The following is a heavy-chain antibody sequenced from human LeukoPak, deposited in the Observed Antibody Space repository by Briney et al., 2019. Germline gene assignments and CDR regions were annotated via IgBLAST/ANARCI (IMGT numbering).Heavy chain of an antibody. CDR1: EFAFSTYN. V-gene: IGHV3-33*08. CDR3: ACDYGGNSGVDY. CDR2: IWFDGSDK. J-gene: IGHJ4*02. Sequence: GGSLRLSCAASEFAFSTYNMNWVRQAPGKGLEWVTFIWFDGSDKYYADSVKGRFTISRDNSKNTLYLQMNSLRAEDTAVYYCACDYGGNSGVDYWGQGTLVTVSS. D-gene: IGHD4-23*01.